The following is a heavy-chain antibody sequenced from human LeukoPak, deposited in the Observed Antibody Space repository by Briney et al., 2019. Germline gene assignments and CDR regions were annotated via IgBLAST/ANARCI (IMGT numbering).Heavy chain of an antibody. D-gene: IGHD4-17*01. CDR2: IYYSGST. CDR1: GGSISTFY. CDR3: ARDDPQTTVPEGLDV. V-gene: IGHV4-59*01. J-gene: IGHJ6*02. Sequence: SETLSLTCTVSGGSISTFYWSWLRQPPGKGLEWIGYIYYSGSTNYNPSLKSRVTISVDTSKNQFSLRLSSVTAADTAVYYCARDDPQTTVPEGLDVWGQGTTVTVSS.